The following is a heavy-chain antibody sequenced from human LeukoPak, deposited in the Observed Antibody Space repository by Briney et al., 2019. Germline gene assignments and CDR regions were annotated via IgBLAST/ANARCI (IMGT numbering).Heavy chain of an antibody. V-gene: IGHV1-46*01. CDR1: GYTFTSYY. CDR3: ARGMVRGVSVY. D-gene: IGHD3-10*01. J-gene: IGHJ4*02. Sequence: ASVKVSCKASGYTFTSYYMHWVRQAPGQGLEWMGLINPTGGSTGYAQKFQGRVTMTRNTSISTAYMELSSLRSEDTAVYYCARGMVRGVSVYWGQGTLVTVSS. CDR2: INPTGGST.